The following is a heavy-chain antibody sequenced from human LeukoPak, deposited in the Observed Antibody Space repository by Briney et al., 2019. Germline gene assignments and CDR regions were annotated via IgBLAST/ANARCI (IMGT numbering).Heavy chain of an antibody. D-gene: IGHD3-16*01. CDR3: ATYVWGNLTFDY. Sequence: ASVKVSCKASGYTFTGYYIHWVRQAPGQGLEWMGWINPNSGGTNYAQKFQGRVTMTRDTSISTAYMELSRLRSDDTAVYYCATYVWGNLTFDYWGQGTLVTVSS. CDR1: GYTFTGYY. J-gene: IGHJ4*02. CDR2: INPNSGGT. V-gene: IGHV1-2*02.